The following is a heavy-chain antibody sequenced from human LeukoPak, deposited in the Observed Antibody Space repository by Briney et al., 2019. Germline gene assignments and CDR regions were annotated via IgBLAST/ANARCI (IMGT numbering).Heavy chain of an antibody. V-gene: IGHV3-23*01. D-gene: IGHD1-26*01. CDR2: ISGSGGST. Sequence: QSGGSLRLSCAASGFTFSSYAMSWVRQAPGKGLEWVSAISGSGGSTYYADSVKGRFTISRDNSKNTLYLQMNSLKTEDTAVYYCTTIRKWDRPDLDYWGQGTLVTVSS. CDR3: TTIRKWDRPDLDY. J-gene: IGHJ4*02. CDR1: GFTFSSYA.